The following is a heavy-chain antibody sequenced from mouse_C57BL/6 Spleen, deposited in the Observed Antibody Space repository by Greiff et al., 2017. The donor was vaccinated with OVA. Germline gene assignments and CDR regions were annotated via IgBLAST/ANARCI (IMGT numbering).Heavy chain of an antibody. CDR2: IDPENGDP. V-gene: IGHV14-4*01. Sequence: EVQLKESGAELVRPGASVKLSCTASGFNIKDDYMHWVKQRPEQGLEWIGWIDPENGDPEYASKFQGKATITADTSSNTAYLQLSSLTSEDTAVYYCTMNAMDYWGQGASVTVSS. J-gene: IGHJ4*01. CDR1: GFNIKDDY. CDR3: TMNAMDY.